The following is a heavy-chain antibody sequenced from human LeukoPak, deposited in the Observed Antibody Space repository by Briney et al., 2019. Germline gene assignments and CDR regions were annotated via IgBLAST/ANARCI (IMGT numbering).Heavy chain of an antibody. D-gene: IGHD3-3*01. Sequence: GGSLRLSCAASGFTFSSSAMSWVRQAPGKGLEWVSSISARGISTYYADSVKGRFTISRDNSKNTLYLQMNSLRGDDMGVYYCAKSFDFSNGHSPILTPFDSWGQGTLVSVSS. CDR2: ISARGIST. J-gene: IGHJ4*02. CDR3: AKSFDFSNGHSPILTPFDS. V-gene: IGHV3-23*01. CDR1: GFTFSSSA.